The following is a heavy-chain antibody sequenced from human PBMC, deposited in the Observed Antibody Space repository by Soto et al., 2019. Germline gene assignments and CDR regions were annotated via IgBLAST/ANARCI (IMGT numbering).Heavy chain of an antibody. CDR3: ARSFYDSSGYFLLFDY. D-gene: IGHD3-22*01. J-gene: IGHJ4*02. Sequence: GSGPTLVNPTQTLTLTCTFSVFSLSTTGAGVGWIRQPPGKALEWLALIYWDDDKRYSPSLKTRLTITKDTSKNQVVLTMTNMDPVDTATYYCARSFYDSSGYFLLFDYWGQGTLVTVSS. CDR2: IYWDDDK. CDR1: VFSLSTTGAG. V-gene: IGHV2-5*02.